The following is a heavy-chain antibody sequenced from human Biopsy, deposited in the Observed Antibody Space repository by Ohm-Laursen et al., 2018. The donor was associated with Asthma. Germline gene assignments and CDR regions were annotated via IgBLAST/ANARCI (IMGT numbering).Heavy chain of an antibody. J-gene: IGHJ5*02. CDR3: ARGREGSGRYFTSHWFDP. V-gene: IGHV3-33*01. CDR1: GFRISKYS. D-gene: IGHD3-10*01. CDR2: ISYDGSKK. Sequence: SLRLSCAASGFRISKYSMHWVRQAPGKGLEWVSRISYDGSKKYYSESVKGRFTISRDKSKNTLYLQINSLRVEDTAVYYCARGREGSGRYFTSHWFDPWGQGTLVTVSS.